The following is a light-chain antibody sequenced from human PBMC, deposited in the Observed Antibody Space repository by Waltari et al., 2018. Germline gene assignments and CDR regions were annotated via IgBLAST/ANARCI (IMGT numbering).Light chain of an antibody. V-gene: IGLV2-14*01. J-gene: IGLJ1*01. CDR1: DSDVGAYFF. CDR2: EVS. CDR3: SSYTTSSAPGV. Sequence: QSALTHPAPVSGSPGQSTTIACSVTDSDVGAYFFCSRYQQHPGKAPHLIIYEVSKRPSGISNRFSASKSGNTASLTISGLQAEDEADDYCSSYTTSSAPGVFGTGTRVTVL.